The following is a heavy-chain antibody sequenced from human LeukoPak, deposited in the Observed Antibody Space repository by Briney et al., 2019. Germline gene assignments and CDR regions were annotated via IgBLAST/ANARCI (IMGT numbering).Heavy chain of an antibody. V-gene: IGHV1-2*02. Sequence: GASVKVSCKTSGYTFTGYYIHWVRQAPGQGLEWIGWINPNNGGTNYAQKFQDRVTMTRDTSISTAYTELSRLTSDDTAVYYCARDQNFHGSGGYYGIDCWGQGTPVTVSS. D-gene: IGHD3-22*01. J-gene: IGHJ4*02. CDR2: INPNNGGT. CDR1: GYTFTGYY. CDR3: ARDQNFHGSGGYYGIDC.